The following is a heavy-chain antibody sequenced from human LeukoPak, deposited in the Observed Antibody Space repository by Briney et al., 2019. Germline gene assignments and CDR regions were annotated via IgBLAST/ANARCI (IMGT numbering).Heavy chain of an antibody. V-gene: IGHV1-69*06. CDR3: ARDPLGVIHYFDY. J-gene: IGHJ4*02. CDR2: IIPIFGTA. CDR1: GGTFSSYA. D-gene: IGHD3-22*01. Sequence: SVKVSCKASGGTFSSYAISWVRQAPGQGLEWMGGIIPIFGTANYAQKFQGRVTITADKSTSTAYMELSSLRSEDTAVYYCARDPLGVIHYFDYWGQGTLVTVSS.